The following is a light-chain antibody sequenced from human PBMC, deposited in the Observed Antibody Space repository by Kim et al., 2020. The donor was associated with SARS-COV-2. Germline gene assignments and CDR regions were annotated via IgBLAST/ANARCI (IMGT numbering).Light chain of an antibody. CDR2: SDN. CDR1: GSNIGSNY. CDR3: GAWDDSQSTVV. Sequence: GQGAHTSCSRSGSNIGSNYLYCYQQVPGADPTLLVFSDNHRPSGVPPRFSGCASGTSASLAISGLRSEAEAEYHCGAWDDSQSTVVFGGGTQLTVL. V-gene: IGLV1-47*02. J-gene: IGLJ2*01.